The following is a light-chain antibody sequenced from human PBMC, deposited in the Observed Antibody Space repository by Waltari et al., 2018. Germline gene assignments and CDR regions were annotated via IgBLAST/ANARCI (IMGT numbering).Light chain of an antibody. CDR3: CSFEDTWV. CDR1: GSDY. CDR2: DIS. V-gene: IGLV2-11*01. J-gene: IGLJ3*02. Sequence: QSALTQPHSVSGSAGQSVTISCTGTGSDYVSWYQQLPGKAPQLLMYDISKRPSGVPDRFSGSKSGTSASLTVSGLQAEDEADYYCCSFEDTWVFGGGTKLTVL.